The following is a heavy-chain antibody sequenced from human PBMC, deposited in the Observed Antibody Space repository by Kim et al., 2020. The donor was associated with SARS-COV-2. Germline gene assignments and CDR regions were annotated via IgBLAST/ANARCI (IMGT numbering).Heavy chain of an antibody. D-gene: IGHD3-3*01. CDR2: ISGSGGST. J-gene: IGHJ6*02. V-gene: IGHV3-23*01. Sequence: GGSLRLSCAASGFTFSSYAMSWVRQAPGKGLEWVSAISGSGGSTYYADSVKGRFTISRDNSKNTLYLQMNSLRAEDTAVYYCAKDGGLRFLEWIQSLLYYGMDVWGQGTTVTVSS. CDR1: GFTFSSYA. CDR3: AKDGGLRFLEWIQSLLYYGMDV.